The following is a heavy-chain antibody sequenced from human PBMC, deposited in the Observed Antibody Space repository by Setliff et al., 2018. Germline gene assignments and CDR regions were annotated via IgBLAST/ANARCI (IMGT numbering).Heavy chain of an antibody. V-gene: IGHV4-61*09. CDR2: IYTSWTT. J-gene: IGHJ5*02. Sequence: PSETLSLTCTVSGDPMSSRRYYWAWIRQPAGKGLEWIGQIYTSWTTYSNASLASRLTISVDTAKNQFSLNLKSVTAADTAVYYCARGNDVRFDPWGQGTLVTVSS. D-gene: IGHD3-10*02. CDR1: GDPMSSRRYY. CDR3: ARGNDVRFDP.